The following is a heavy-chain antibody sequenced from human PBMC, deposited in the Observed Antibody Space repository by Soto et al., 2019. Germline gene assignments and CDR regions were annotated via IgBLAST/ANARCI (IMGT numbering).Heavy chain of an antibody. Sequence: PSETLSLTCTVSGTSISSYYWSWIRQHPGKGLEWIANIHYSGTTNYNPSLASRVTLSVDTSKNQFSLKMTSVTAADRAMYFCARYNSYARDYWGRRTMFSTSS. V-gene: IGHV4-59*01. J-gene: IGHJ4*02. CDR3: ARYNSYARDY. D-gene: IGHD2-2*01. CDR1: GTSISSYY. CDR2: IHYSGTT.